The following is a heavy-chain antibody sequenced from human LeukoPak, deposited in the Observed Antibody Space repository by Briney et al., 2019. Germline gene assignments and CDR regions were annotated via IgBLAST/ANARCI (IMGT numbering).Heavy chain of an antibody. J-gene: IGHJ4*02. CDR2: IYPGDSDT. CDR3: ARPYSSSWYTPDY. D-gene: IGHD6-13*01. Sequence: GASLKTSSKGSGYSFTSYWIGWLRRMPGKGLEWMGSIYPGDSDTRYSPSFQGQVTISADKSISTPSLRWSPLQASHTAMYYCARPYSSSWYTPDYWGQGTLVTVSS. CDR1: GYSFTSYW. V-gene: IGHV5-51*01.